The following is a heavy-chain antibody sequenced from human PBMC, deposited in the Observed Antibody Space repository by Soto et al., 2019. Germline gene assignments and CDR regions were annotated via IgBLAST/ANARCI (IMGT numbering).Heavy chain of an antibody. CDR3: ARLGLEGIFGVVIITDYYYGMDV. D-gene: IGHD3-3*01. J-gene: IGHJ6*02. V-gene: IGHV4-39*01. CDR1: SGSISSSSYY. Sequence: PSETLSLTCTVSSGSISSSSYYWGWIRQPPGKGLEWIGSIYYSGSTYYNPSLKSRVTISVDTSKNQFSLKLSSVTAADTAVYYCARLGLEGIFGVVIITDYYYGMDVWGQGTTVTVSS. CDR2: IYYSGST.